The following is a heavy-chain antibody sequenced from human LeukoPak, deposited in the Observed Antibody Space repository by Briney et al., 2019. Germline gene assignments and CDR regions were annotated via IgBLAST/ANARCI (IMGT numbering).Heavy chain of an antibody. D-gene: IGHD6-13*01. CDR2: IIPIFGTA. Sequence: SVKVSCKASGGTFSSYAISWVRQAPGQGLEWMGGIIPIFGTANYAQKFQGRVTITADESTSTAYMELSSLRSEDTAVYYCARAELGLYSSPDYWGQGTLVTVSS. CDR1: GGTFSSYA. V-gene: IGHV1-69*13. J-gene: IGHJ4*02. CDR3: ARAELGLYSSPDY.